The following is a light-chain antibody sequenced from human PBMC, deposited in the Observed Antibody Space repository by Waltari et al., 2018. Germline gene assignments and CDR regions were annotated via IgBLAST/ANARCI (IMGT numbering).Light chain of an antibody. CDR3: AAWDDSLSGRV. Sequence: QSVLTQPPSASGTPGQRVTISCSGSSSNIGSNYVYWYQQLPGTAPKLLIYRNNQRPEGVPDRFSGSKSGTSASLAISGLRSEDEADYDCAAWDDSLSGRVFGGGTKLTVL. CDR2: RNN. CDR1: SSNIGSNY. J-gene: IGLJ3*02. V-gene: IGLV1-47*01.